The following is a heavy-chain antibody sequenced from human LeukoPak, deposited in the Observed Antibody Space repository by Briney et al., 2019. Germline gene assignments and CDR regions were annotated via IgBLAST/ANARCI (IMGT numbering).Heavy chain of an antibody. J-gene: IGHJ6*02. Sequence: SQTLSLTCTVSGGSISSGGYYWSWIRQHPGKGLEWIGYIYYSGSTYYNPSLKSRVTISVDTSKNQFSLKLSSVTAADTAVYYCARGGTTALWYYYYYGMDVWGQGTTVTLSS. CDR3: ARGGTTALWYYYYYGMDV. CDR2: IYYSGST. CDR1: GGSISSGGYY. V-gene: IGHV4-31*03. D-gene: IGHD4-11*01.